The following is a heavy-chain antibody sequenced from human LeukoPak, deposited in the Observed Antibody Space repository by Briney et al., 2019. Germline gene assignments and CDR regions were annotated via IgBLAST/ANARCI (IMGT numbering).Heavy chain of an antibody. Sequence: GGSLRLSCAASGFTLSSYAMSWVRQAPGKGLEWVSAISGSGGSTYYADSVKGRFTISRDNSKNTLYLQMNSLRAEDTAVYYCAKRGYYDSSGYYYGTSFFDYWGQGTLVTVSS. CDR1: GFTLSSYA. CDR3: AKRGYYDSSGYYYGTSFFDY. CDR2: ISGSGGST. J-gene: IGHJ4*02. V-gene: IGHV3-23*01. D-gene: IGHD3-22*01.